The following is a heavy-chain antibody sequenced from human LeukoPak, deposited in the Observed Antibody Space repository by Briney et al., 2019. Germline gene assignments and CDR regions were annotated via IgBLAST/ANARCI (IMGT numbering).Heavy chain of an antibody. D-gene: IGHD1-7*01. J-gene: IGHJ4*02. Sequence: ASVKVSCKASGYTFTSYYIHWVRQAPGQGLEWMGWINPNSGGTNYAQKFQGRVTMTRDTSISTAYMELSRLRSDDTAVYYCATLTGTTWGFGYWGQGTLVTVSS. CDR2: INPNSGGT. CDR1: GYTFTSYY. V-gene: IGHV1-2*02. CDR3: ATLTGTTWGFGY.